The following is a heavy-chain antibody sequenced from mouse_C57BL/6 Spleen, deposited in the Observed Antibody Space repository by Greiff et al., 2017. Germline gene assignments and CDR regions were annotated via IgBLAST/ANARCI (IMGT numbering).Heavy chain of an antibody. CDR1: GYTFTSYW. CDR2: IHPNSGST. V-gene: IGHV1-64*01. J-gene: IGHJ3*01. CDR3: ARPGDGYPAWFAY. D-gene: IGHD2-3*01. Sequence: QVQLQQPGAELVKPGASVKLSCKASGYTFTSYWMPWVKQRPGQGLEWIGMIHPNSGSTNYNEKFKSKATLTVDKSSSTAYMQLSSLTAEDSAVYYCARPGDGYPAWFAYWGQGTLVTVSA.